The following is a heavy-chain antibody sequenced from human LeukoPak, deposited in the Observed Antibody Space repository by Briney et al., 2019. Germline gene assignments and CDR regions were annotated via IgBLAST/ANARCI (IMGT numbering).Heavy chain of an antibody. V-gene: IGHV4-39*07. J-gene: IGHJ4*02. Sequence: PSETLSLTCTVSGGSVSSSRYYWGWIRQPPGKGLEWIGSIYYSGSTYYNPSLKSRVTISVDKSKNQFSLKLTSVTAADTAVYFCARGATGWAVGYWGQGTLVTVSS. D-gene: IGHD6-19*01. CDR1: GGSVSSSRYY. CDR3: ARGATGWAVGY. CDR2: IYYSGST.